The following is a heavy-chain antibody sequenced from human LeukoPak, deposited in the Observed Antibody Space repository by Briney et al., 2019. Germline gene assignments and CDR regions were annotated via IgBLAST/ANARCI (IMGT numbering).Heavy chain of an antibody. CDR1: GFTFSSYG. D-gene: IGHD2-15*01. V-gene: IGHV3-30*18. Sequence: GGSLRLSCAASGFTFSSYGVHWVRQAPGKGLEWVAVISYDGSNKYYADSVKGRFTISRDNSKNTLYLQMNSLRAEDTAVYYCAKDRVYCSGGSCYGEYFDYWGQGTLVTVSS. CDR2: ISYDGSNK. J-gene: IGHJ4*02. CDR3: AKDRVYCSGGSCYGEYFDY.